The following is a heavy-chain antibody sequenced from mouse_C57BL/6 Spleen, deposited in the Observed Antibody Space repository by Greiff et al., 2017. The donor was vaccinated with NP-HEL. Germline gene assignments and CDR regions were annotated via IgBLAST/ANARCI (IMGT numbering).Heavy chain of an antibody. CDR2: IDPETGGT. CDR1: GYTFTDYE. Sequence: QVQLKQSGAELVRPGASVTLSCKASGYTFTDYEMHWVKQTPVHGLEWIGTIDPETGGTAYNQKFKGKAILTADKSSSTAYMELRSLTSEDSAVYYCTRWGGSSYDYWGQGTTLTVSS. D-gene: IGHD1-1*01. V-gene: IGHV1-15*01. J-gene: IGHJ2*01. CDR3: TRWGGSSYDY.